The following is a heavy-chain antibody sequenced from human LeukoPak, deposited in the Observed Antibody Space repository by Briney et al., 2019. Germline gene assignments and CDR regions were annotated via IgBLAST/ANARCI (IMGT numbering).Heavy chain of an antibody. CDR3: AKPYYDILTGYYEYYFDY. Sequence: PGRSLRLSCAASGFTFSSYGTHWVRQAPGKGLEWVAVISYDGSNKYYADSVKGRFTISRDNSKNTLYLQMNSLRAEDTAVYYCAKPYYDILTGYYEYYFDYWGQGTLVTVSS. J-gene: IGHJ4*02. V-gene: IGHV3-30*18. D-gene: IGHD3-9*01. CDR1: GFTFSSYG. CDR2: ISYDGSNK.